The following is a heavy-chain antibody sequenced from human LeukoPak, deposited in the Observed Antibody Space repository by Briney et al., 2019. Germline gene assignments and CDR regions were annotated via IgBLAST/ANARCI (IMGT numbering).Heavy chain of an antibody. D-gene: IGHD3-16*01. Sequence: SETLSLTCTVSGGPIRSDYWSWIRQPPGKGLEWIGYIYSSGSTTYNPSLKSRVTISVDTSKNQFSLKLISVTAADTAVYFCAKLAKLGKAHYFDHWGQGTPVTVSS. V-gene: IGHV4-59*08. CDR1: GGPIRSDY. CDR3: AKLAKLGKAHYFDH. CDR2: IYSSGST. J-gene: IGHJ4*02.